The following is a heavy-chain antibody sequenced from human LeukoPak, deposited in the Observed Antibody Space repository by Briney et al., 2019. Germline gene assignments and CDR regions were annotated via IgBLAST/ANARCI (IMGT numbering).Heavy chain of an antibody. V-gene: IGHV3-23*01. D-gene: IGHD3-22*01. CDR2: ISGSGGST. J-gene: IGHJ3*02. CDR3: AKDLDYYDSSGYRTGDAFDI. Sequence: GGTLRLSCAASGFTFSSYGMSWVRQAPGKGLEWVSAISGSGGSTYYADSVKGRFTISRDNSKNTLYLQMNSLRAEDTAVYYCAKDLDYYDSSGYRTGDAFDIWGQGTMVTVSS. CDR1: GFTFSSYG.